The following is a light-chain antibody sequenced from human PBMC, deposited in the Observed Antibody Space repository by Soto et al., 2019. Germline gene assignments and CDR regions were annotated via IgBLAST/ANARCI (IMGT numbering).Light chain of an antibody. CDR3: SSYTSSSTPV. V-gene: IGLV2-14*01. J-gene: IGLJ1*01. CDR2: EVS. Sequence: LTQPASVSGSPGQSITISCTGTSSDVGGYNYVSWYQQHPGKAPKLMIYEVSNRPSGVSNRFSGSKSGNTASLTISGLQAEDEADYYCSSYTSSSTPVFGTGTKVTVL. CDR1: SSDVGGYNY.